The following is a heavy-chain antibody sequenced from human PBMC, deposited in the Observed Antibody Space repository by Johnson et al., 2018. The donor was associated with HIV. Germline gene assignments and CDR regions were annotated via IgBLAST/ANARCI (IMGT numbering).Heavy chain of an antibody. CDR3: ATSSTVVTPHDI. CDR1: GFTFDDYA. V-gene: IGHV3-13*01. CDR2: ISTAGDT. D-gene: IGHD4-23*01. Sequence: VQLVESGGGLVQPGRSLRLSCAASGFTFDDYAMHWVRQAPGKGLEWVSGISTAGDTYYRGSVKGRFTISRENAKNTLYLQMNSLRAEDTAVYYCATSSTVVTPHDIWGQGTMVTVSS. J-gene: IGHJ3*02.